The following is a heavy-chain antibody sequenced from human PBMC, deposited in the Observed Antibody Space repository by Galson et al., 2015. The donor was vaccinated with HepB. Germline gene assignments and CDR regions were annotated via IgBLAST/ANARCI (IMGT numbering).Heavy chain of an antibody. V-gene: IGHV1-18*04. J-gene: IGHJ6*02. CDR1: GYTFTSYG. CDR3: ARNGYSGYDSDYYYYYGMDD. D-gene: IGHD5-12*01. Sequence: SVKVSCKASGYTFTSYGISWVRQAPGQGLEWMGCISAYNGYTKYAQKLQGRVTMTTDTSTSTAYMELMSLRSDDTAVYYCARNGYSGYDSDYYYYYGMDDWGQGTTVTVSS. CDR2: ISAYNGYT.